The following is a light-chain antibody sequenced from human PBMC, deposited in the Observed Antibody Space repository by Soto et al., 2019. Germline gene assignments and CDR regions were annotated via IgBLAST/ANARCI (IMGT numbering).Light chain of an antibody. J-gene: IGLJ1*01. V-gene: IGLV2-8*01. CDR2: EVS. Sequence: QSALTQPPSASGSPGQSVTISCTGSSSDVGHSNFVSWYQQHPSKGPKLIIYEVSKRPSGVPDRFSGSKSGNTASLSVSGLQDEDEADYFCNAQADNGKHVFGTGTKVTVL. CDR3: NAQADNGKHV. CDR1: SSDVGHSNF.